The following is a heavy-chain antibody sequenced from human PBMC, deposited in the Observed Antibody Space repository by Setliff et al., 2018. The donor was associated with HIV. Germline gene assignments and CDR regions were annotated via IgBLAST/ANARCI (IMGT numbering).Heavy chain of an antibody. V-gene: IGHV4-59*08. CDR3: ATYADRESNRFDP. J-gene: IGHJ5*02. CDR1: GGSISTYY. D-gene: IGHD3-10*01. Sequence: PSETLSLTCTVSGGSISTYYWSWIRQSPGKGLEWIGYVYYSGSTNYNPSLKSRVTISVDTSKNQFSLKLSSVTAADTAVYYCATYADRESNRFDPWGQGILVTVSS. CDR2: VYYSGST.